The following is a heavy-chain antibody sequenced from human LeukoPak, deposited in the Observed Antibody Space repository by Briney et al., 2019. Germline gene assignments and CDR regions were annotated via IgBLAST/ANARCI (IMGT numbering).Heavy chain of an antibody. D-gene: IGHD6-19*01. CDR1: GFTFSDAC. CDR2: IKRKTDGGTI. Sequence: WGSLRLSCVAAGFTFSDACMSWVRQAPGKGLEGVGGIKRKTDGGTIEYGAPVQDIFTISRDESRNTLYLQMNSLKAEDIGVYYCTTVRLAVSDHWGQGTLVTVSS. V-gene: IGHV3-15*01. J-gene: IGHJ4*02. CDR3: TTVRLAVSDH.